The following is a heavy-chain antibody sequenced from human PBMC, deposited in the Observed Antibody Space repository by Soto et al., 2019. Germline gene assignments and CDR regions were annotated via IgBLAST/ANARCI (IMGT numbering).Heavy chain of an antibody. Sequence: NPSETLSLTCTVSGGSISSGDYYWSWIRQPPGKGLEWIGYIYYSGSTYYNPSLKSRVTISVDTSKNQFSLKLSSVTAADTAVYYCARDSSGYSKGHWFDPWGQGTLVTVSS. J-gene: IGHJ5*02. CDR2: IYYSGST. V-gene: IGHV4-30-4*01. CDR3: ARDSSGYSKGHWFDP. D-gene: IGHD3-22*01. CDR1: GGSISSGDYY.